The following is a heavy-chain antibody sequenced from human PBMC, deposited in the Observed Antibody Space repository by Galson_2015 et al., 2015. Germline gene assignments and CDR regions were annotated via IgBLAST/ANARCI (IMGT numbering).Heavy chain of an antibody. J-gene: IGHJ4*02. D-gene: IGHD3-3*01. V-gene: IGHV3-11*01. CDR3: ARHEDWSFDC. Sequence: SLRLSCAASGLSFTDYSMSWIRQAPGKGLEWVSYISTSGSPIYYADSVKGRFAISSDNAKNSLSLQMNSLSAADTAVYYCARHEDWSFDCRGQGTLVTVSS. CDR1: GLSFTDYS. CDR2: ISTSGSPI.